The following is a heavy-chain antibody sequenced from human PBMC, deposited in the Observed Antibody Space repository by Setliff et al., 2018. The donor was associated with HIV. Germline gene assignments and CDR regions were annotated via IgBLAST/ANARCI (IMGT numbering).Heavy chain of an antibody. D-gene: IGHD3-16*02. V-gene: IGHV3-64*02. J-gene: IGHJ4*02. Sequence: GGSLRLSCLVSGFTVSTYSLNWARQAPGKRPEYVAALSRGGDNTKYADSVKGRFIISRDTSKKTLYLQMGSLRPEDMAVYHCARGPGYFDYVWGTYHTLDYFESWGQGTLDTVSS. CDR2: LSRGGDNT. CDR3: ARGPGYFDYVWGTYHTLDYFES. CDR1: GFTVSTYS.